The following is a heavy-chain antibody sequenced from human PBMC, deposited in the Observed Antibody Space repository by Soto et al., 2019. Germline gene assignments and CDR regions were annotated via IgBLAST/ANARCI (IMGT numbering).Heavy chain of an antibody. J-gene: IGHJ5*02. CDR3: AREGRHWFDP. CDR2: IHSDGSST. Sequence: EVQLVESGGGLVQPGGSLRLSCAASGFTFSSYWMHWVRQAPGKGLVWVSRIHSDGSSTSYADSVKGRFNISRDNAKNTLYLQMNSLRAEDTAVYYCAREGRHWFDPWGQGTLVTVSS. CDR1: GFTFSSYW. V-gene: IGHV3-74*01.